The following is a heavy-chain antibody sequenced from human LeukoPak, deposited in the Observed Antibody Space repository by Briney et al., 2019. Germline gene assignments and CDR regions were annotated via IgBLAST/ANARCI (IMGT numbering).Heavy chain of an antibody. CDR1: GGSISSSSYY. D-gene: IGHD2-2*01. Sequence: SETLSLTCTVSGGSISSSSYYWGWIRQPPGKGLEWIGSIYYSGSTYYNPSLKSRVTISVDTSKNQFSLKLSSVTAADTAVYYCARHPFFDQLQDTYFDYWGQGTLVTVSS. V-gene: IGHV4-39*01. CDR2: IYYSGST. J-gene: IGHJ4*02. CDR3: ARHPFFDQLQDTYFDY.